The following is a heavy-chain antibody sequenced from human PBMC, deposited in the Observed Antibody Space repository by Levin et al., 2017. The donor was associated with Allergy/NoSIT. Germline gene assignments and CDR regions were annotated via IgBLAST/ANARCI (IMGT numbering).Heavy chain of an antibody. CDR2: ISWNSGSI. D-gene: IGHD2-2*02. V-gene: IGHV3-9*01. CDR1: GFTFDDYA. Sequence: GGSLRLSCAASGFTFDDYAMHWVRQAPGKGLEWVSGISWNSGSIGYADSVKGRFTISRDNAKNSLYLQMNSLRAEDTALYYCAKDIWRSYCSSTSCYTSYYYYGMDVWGQGTTVTVSS. CDR3: AKDIWRSYCSSTSCYTSYYYYGMDV. J-gene: IGHJ6*02.